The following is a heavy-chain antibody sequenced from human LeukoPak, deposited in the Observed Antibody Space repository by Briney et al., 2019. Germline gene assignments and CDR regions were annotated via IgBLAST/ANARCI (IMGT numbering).Heavy chain of an antibody. D-gene: IGHD2-2*01. Sequence: PSQTLSLTCTVSGGSISSGSYYWSWIRQPAGKGLEWIGRIYTSGSTNYNPSLKSRVTISVDTSKNQFSLKLSSVTAADTAVYYCAAEGVVVPAAMYYWGQGTLVIVSS. J-gene: IGHJ4*02. CDR2: IYTSGST. CDR3: AAEGVVVPAAMYY. V-gene: IGHV4-61*02. CDR1: GGSISSGSYY.